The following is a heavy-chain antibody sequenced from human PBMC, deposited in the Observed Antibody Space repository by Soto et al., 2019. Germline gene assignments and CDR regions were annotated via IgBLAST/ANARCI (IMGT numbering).Heavy chain of an antibody. CDR3: AREGGESSDGLYYFDS. V-gene: IGHV4-30-4*01. D-gene: IGHD3-16*01. CDR2: IYYSGNT. Sequence: QVQLQESGPGLVKPSQTLSLTCTVSGGSTGSVNYWSWFRQPPGKGLGWIGHIYYSGNTDYNPSLKSRLAISIDTSKNQFSLKLSSVTAADTAVYFCAREGGESSDGLYYFDSWGQGSLVTVSS. J-gene: IGHJ4*02. CDR1: GGSTGSVNY.